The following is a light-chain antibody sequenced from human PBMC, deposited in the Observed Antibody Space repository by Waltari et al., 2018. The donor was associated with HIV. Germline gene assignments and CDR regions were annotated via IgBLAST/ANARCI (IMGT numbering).Light chain of an antibody. CDR2: EVT. Sequence: QSALTQPASVSGSPGQSITISCTGTSSDVGSYNLVSWYEHHPGKAPKLIIYEVTKRPSGVSNRFSGSKSGNTASLTISGLQAEDEADYYGCSYAGSPTFVIFGGGTKLTVL. V-gene: IGLV2-23*02. J-gene: IGLJ2*01. CDR1: SSDVGSYNL. CDR3: CSYAGSPTFVI.